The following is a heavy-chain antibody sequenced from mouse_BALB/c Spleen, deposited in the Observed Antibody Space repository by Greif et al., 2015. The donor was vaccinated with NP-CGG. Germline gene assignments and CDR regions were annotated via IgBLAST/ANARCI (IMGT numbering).Heavy chain of an antibody. CDR2: IWSDGST. D-gene: IGHD2-3*01. J-gene: IGHJ4*01. Sequence: VKLMESGPGLVAPSQSLSITCTISGFSLTSYGVHWVRRPPGKGLEWLVVIWSDGSTTYNSALKSRLSISKDNSKSQVFLKMNSLRTDDTAMYYCARDGYYGAMDYWGQGTSVTVSS. CDR3: ARDGYYGAMDY. V-gene: IGHV2-6-1*01. CDR1: GFSLTSYG.